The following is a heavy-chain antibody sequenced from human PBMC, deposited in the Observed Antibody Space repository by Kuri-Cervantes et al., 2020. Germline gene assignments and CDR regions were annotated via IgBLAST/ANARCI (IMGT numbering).Heavy chain of an antibody. CDR1: GFTFSSYG. V-gene: IGHV3-30*02. J-gene: IGHJ4*02. D-gene: IGHD3-10*01. Sequence: GESLKISCAASGFTFSSYGMHWVRQAPGKGLEWVAFIRYDGSNKYYADSVKGRFTISRDNSKNTLYLQMNSLRTEDTAVYYCVKDRGSGFFDYWGQGSLVTVSS. CDR2: IRYDGSNK. CDR3: VKDRGSGFFDY.